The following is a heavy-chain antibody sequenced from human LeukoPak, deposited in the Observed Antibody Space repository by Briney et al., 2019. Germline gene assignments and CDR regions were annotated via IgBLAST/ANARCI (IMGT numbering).Heavy chain of an antibody. D-gene: IGHD1-26*01. CDR3: ARMGGELLGPWFDY. CDR1: GYTFTSFS. CDR2: ISVYNGNT. J-gene: IGHJ4*02. Sequence: ASVKVSCKASGYTFTSFSITWVRQAPGQGLGWMGWISVYNGNTNYAQKLQGRVTMTTGTSTSTAYMELRSLRSDDTAVYYCARMGGELLGPWFDYWGQGTLVTVSS. V-gene: IGHV1-18*01.